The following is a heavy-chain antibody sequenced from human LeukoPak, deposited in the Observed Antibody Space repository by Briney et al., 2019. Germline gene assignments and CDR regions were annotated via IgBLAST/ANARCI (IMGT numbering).Heavy chain of an antibody. D-gene: IGHD3-16*01. CDR2: IYDSGST. CDR1: GGSISSYY. CDR3: ARHYGP. V-gene: IGHV4-59*05. Sequence: SETLSLTCTVSGGSISSYYWSWIRQPPGKGLEWIGSIYDSGSTYYNPSLKSRVTISVDTSKNQFSLKLNSVTAADTAVYYCARHYGPWGQGTLVTVSS. J-gene: IGHJ5*02.